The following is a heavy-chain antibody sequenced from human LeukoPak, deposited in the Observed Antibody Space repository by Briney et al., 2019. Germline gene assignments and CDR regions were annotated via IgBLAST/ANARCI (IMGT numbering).Heavy chain of an antibody. CDR3: ARKPQSSPEVTNDAFDI. Sequence: PSEPLSLTCAVYGGPLCGYYWSWIPQPPGEGLEWSGGNNHSGSTNYNPSLKSRVAISVDASKNQHSLQLSSAAAADTAVYYCARKPQSSPEVTNDAFDIWGQGTMVTVSS. CDR1: GGPLCGYY. D-gene: IGHD4-17*01. V-gene: IGHV4-34*01. J-gene: IGHJ3*02. CDR2: NNHSGST.